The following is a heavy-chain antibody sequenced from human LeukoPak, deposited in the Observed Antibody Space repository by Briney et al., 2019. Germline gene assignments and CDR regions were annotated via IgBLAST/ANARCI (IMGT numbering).Heavy chain of an antibody. CDR1: GGSISSGGYY. V-gene: IGHV4-31*03. D-gene: IGHD3-22*01. J-gene: IGHJ3*02. CDR2: IYYSGST. CDR3: ARDLDSSGNDAFDI. Sequence: SQTLSLTCTVSGGSISSGGYYWSWIRQHPGKGLEWIGYIYYSGSTYYNPSLKSRVTISVDTSKNQFSLKLSSVTAADTAVYYCARDLDSSGNDAFDIWGQGTMVTVSS.